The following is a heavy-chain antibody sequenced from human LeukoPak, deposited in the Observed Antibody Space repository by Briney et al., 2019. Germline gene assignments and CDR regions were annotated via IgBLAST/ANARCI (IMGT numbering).Heavy chain of an antibody. CDR3: ARGPRGTIFGVVTLYYFDY. CDR1: GFTFSSYA. J-gene: IGHJ4*02. D-gene: IGHD3-3*01. Sequence: QPGRSLLLSCAASGFTFSSYAMHRVRQAPGKGLEWVAVISYDGSNKYYADSVKGRFTISRYNSKNTLHLQTNSLRAEDTAVYYCARGPRGTIFGVVTLYYFDYWGQGTLVTVSS. CDR2: ISYDGSNK. V-gene: IGHV3-30*04.